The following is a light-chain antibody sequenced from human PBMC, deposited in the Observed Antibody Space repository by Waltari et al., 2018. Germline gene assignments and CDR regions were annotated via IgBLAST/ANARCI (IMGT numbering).Light chain of an antibody. CDR3: QQSYSPPPIT. CDR2: AGS. CDR1: QDVQKY. J-gene: IGKJ5*01. Sequence: DIRLTQSPSHLSASVGDRVTITCRASQDVQKYLNWYQQKPGKAPKLLIYAGSSLQSGVPSRFSGSEFGTDFTLTITSLQPEDFGSYYCQQSYSPPPITFGQGTRLEIK. V-gene: IGKV1-39*01.